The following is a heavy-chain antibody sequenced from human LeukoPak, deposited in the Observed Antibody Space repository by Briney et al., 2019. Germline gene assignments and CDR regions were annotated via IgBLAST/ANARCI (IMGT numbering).Heavy chain of an antibody. CDR3: ARDRSSGTFDY. D-gene: IGHD6-19*01. CDR2: INPSGGST. CDR1: GYTFTGYY. J-gene: IGHJ4*02. V-gene: IGHV1-46*01. Sequence: GASVKVSCKASGYTFTGYYMHWVRQAPGQGLEWMGIINPSGGSTSYAQKFQGRVTMTRDTSTSTVYMELSSLRSEDTAVYYCARDRSSGTFDYWGQGTLVTVSS.